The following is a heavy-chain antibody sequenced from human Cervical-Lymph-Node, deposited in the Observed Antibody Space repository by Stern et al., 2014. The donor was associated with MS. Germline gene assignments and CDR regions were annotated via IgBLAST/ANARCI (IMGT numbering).Heavy chain of an antibody. J-gene: IGHJ4*01. D-gene: IGHD6-19*01. Sequence: VQLEESGPGLVRPSQTLSLTCTVSGASINSGSYYCRWVRQPAGKGLEWIGRIYSVGSTDYGPSLISRVTISVNTSKNQFSLHLSSVTAADTAVYYCARLPGAVGSFYFDSWGQGSLVTVSS. CDR1: GASINSGSYY. CDR3: ARLPGAVGSFYFDS. CDR2: IYSVGST. V-gene: IGHV4-61*02.